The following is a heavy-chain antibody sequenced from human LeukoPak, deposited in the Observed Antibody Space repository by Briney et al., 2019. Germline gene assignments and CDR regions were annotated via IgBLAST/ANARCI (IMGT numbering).Heavy chain of an antibody. CDR1: GFTVSNNY. CDR3: ARSPGYSYGY. V-gene: IGHV3-66*01. J-gene: IGHJ4*02. D-gene: IGHD5-18*01. Sequence: GESLKISCAASGFTVSNNYMSWVRQAPGKGLEWVSLIYSGGTTSYTDSVRDRFTISRDDSKNTLYLQMNSLRAEDTAVYYCARSPGYSYGYWGQGTLVTVSS. CDR2: IYSGGTT.